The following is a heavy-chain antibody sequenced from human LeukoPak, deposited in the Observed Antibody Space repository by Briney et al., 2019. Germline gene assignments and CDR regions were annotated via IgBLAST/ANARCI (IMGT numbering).Heavy chain of an antibody. CDR1: GGTFSSYA. D-gene: IGHD3-10*01. V-gene: IGHV1-69*01. CDR2: IIPIFGTA. J-gene: IGHJ5*02. Sequence: ASVKVSCKASGGTFSSYAISWVRQAPGQGLEWMGGIIPIFGTANYAQKFQGRVTITADESTSTAYMVLSSLRSEDTAVYYCARDNSHPTTGVFGGRVYWFDPWGQGTLVTVSS. CDR3: ARDNSHPTTGVFGGRVYWFDP.